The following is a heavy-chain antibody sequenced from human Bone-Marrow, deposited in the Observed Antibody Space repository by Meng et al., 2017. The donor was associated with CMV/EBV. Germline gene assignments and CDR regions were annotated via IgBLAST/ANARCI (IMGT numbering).Heavy chain of an antibody. J-gene: IGHJ5*02. Sequence: GESLKISCVASGFTVSSNYVSWVRQAPGKGLEWVSVIYSGGSTYYADSVKGRFTISRDNYKNTLYLQMNSLRAEDTAVYYCARLTILKDDWFDPWGQGTLVTFSS. CDR2: IYSGGST. CDR1: GFTVSSNY. V-gene: IGHV3-53*01. D-gene: IGHD3-3*01. CDR3: ARLTILKDDWFDP.